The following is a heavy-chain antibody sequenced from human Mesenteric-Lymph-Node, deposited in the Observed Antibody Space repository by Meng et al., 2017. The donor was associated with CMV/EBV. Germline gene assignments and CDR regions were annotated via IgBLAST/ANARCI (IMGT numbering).Heavy chain of an antibody. CDR2: IYYSGST. Sequence: GSLRLSCTVSGGSISSYYWSWIRQPPGKGLEWIGYIYYSGSTNYNPSLKSRVTISVDTSKNQFSLKLSSVTAADTAVYYCARGPFHFDYWGQGTLVTVSS. CDR3: ARGPFHFDY. CDR1: GGSISSYY. J-gene: IGHJ4*02. V-gene: IGHV4-59*12.